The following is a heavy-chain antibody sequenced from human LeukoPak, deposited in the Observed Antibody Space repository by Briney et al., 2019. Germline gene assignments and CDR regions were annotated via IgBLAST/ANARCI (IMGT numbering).Heavy chain of an antibody. CDR1: GFTFSHYW. CDR2: IKQDGSRI. D-gene: IGHD6-25*01. CDR3: AREGAAGFDY. Sequence: GGSLRLSCAASGFTFSHYWVSWIRQTPGKGLEWVANIKQDGSRIEYVDSVKGRFTISRDNAKNSLYLQMNSLRAEDTAVYYCAREGAAGFDYWGQGTLVTVSS. V-gene: IGHV3-7*01. J-gene: IGHJ4*02.